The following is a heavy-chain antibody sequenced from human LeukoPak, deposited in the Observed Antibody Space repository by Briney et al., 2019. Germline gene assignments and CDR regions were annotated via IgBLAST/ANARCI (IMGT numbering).Heavy chain of an antibody. V-gene: IGHV3-21*01. CDR2: ISSGSNYI. D-gene: IGHD2-15*01. CDR1: GFTFSGYS. Sequence: GGSLRLSCVASGFTFSGYSMNWVRQAPGKGLEWVSSISSGSNYIYYADSVKGRFTISRDNGKNSLYLQMSSLRAEDTAVYYCARGTVVAEYFDYWGQGTLVTVSS. J-gene: IGHJ4*02. CDR3: ARGTVVAEYFDY.